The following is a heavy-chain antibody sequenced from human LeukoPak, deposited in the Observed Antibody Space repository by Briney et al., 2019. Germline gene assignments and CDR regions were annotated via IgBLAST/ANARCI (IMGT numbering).Heavy chain of an antibody. CDR3: ARGYCSGGSCYPHDAFDI. CDR2: IIPIFGTA. CDR1: GGTFSSYA. D-gene: IGHD2-15*01. Sequence: ASVKVSCKASGGTFSSYAISWVRQAPGQGLEWMGGIIPIFGTANYAQKFQGRVTITADESTSTAYMELSSLRSEDTAVYYCARGYCSGGSCYPHDAFDIWGQGTMVTVSS. J-gene: IGHJ3*02. V-gene: IGHV1-69*13.